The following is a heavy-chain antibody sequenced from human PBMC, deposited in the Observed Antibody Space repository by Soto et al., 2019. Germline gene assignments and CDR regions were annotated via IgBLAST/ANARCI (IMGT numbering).Heavy chain of an antibody. CDR1: GFTFSSYA. Sequence: PGGSLRLSCAASGFTFSSYAMSWVRQAPGKGLEWVSAISGSGGSTYYADSVKGRFTISRDNSKNTLYLQMNSLRAEDTAVYYCAKDHERNRPDTAMAPGFDYWGQGTLVTVSS. CDR3: AKDHERNRPDTAMAPGFDY. CDR2: ISGSGGST. J-gene: IGHJ4*02. D-gene: IGHD5-18*01. V-gene: IGHV3-23*01.